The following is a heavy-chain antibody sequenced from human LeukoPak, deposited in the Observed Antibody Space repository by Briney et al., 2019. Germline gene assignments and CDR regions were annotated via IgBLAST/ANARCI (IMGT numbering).Heavy chain of an antibody. J-gene: IGHJ6*02. V-gene: IGHV3-9*01. D-gene: IGHD4-17*01. Sequence: GGSLRLSCAASGFTFDDYAMHWVRPAPGKGLEWVAGISWNSGSIGYADSVKGRFTISRDNAKNSLYLQMNSLRAEDTALYYCAKDYGDYVSDYYYGMDVWGQGTTVTVSS. CDR1: GFTFDDYA. CDR3: AKDYGDYVSDYYYGMDV. CDR2: ISWNSGSI.